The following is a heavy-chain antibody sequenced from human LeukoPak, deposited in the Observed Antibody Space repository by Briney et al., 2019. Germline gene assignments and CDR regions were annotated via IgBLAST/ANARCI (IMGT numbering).Heavy chain of an antibody. CDR1: GFTFSDFY. CDR3: ANQLIVGPTRWLDP. D-gene: IGHD1-26*01. CDR2: ISGSGGAT. Sequence: GGSLRLSCVASGFTFSDFYMSWLRQAPGKGLEWVSAISGSGGATYYADSVMGRFTISRDNSKNTLYLQMNSLRAEDTAVYYCANQLIVGPTRWLDPWRQGTLVTVSS. V-gene: IGHV3-23*01. J-gene: IGHJ5*02.